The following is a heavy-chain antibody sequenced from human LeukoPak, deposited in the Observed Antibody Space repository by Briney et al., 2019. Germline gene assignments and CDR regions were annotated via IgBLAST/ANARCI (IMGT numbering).Heavy chain of an antibody. J-gene: IGHJ4*02. CDR1: GFTFSNYW. V-gene: IGHV3-7*01. D-gene: IGHD1-1*01. Sequence: GGSLRLSCEGSGFTFSNYWMGWVRQAPGKGLQWVANIKTDGSEKYYVDSVKGRFTISRDNAKNSLYLQMNSLRAEDTAVYYCARGTTGYWGQGTLVTVSS. CDR2: IKTDGSEK. CDR3: ARGTTGY.